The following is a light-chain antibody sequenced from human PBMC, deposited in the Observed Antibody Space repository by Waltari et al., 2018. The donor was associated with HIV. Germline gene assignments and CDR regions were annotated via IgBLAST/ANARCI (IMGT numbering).Light chain of an antibody. J-gene: IGKJ2*01. CDR3: QQYYSTPPYT. CDR2: WAS. Sequence: DIVMTQSPDSLAVSLGERATIDCKSSQSVLYNSNNKNYLAWYQHKPGQSPNLLIYWASTRESGVPDRFSGSGSGTDFTLTISSLQAEDVAVYYCQQYYSTPPYTFGQGTKLEIK. CDR1: QSVLYNSNNKNY. V-gene: IGKV4-1*01.